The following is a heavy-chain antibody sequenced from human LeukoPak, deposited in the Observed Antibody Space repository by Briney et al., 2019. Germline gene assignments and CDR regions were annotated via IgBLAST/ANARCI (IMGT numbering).Heavy chain of an antibody. CDR2: IYYSGST. D-gene: IGHD2-2*01. V-gene: IGHV4-59*01. J-gene: IGHJ4*02. Sequence: SETLSLTCTVSGDSISNYSWSWIRQPPGKGLEWIGYIYYSGSTNYNPSLKSRVTISVDTSKNLFSLDLSSVTAADTAVYYCARGRIPDATGVPQFDYWGQGTLVTVSS. CDR3: ARGRIPDATGVPQFDY. CDR1: GDSISNYS.